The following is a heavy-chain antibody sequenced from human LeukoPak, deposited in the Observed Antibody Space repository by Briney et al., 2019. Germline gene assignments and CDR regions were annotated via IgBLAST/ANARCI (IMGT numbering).Heavy chain of an antibody. Sequence: SGTLSLTCAVYGGSFSGYYWSWIRQPPGKGLEWIGEINHSGSTNYNPSLKSRVTISVDTSKNQFSLKLSSVTAADTAVYYCATPRITMVRGVISYYFDYWGQGTLVTVSS. CDR1: GGSFSGYY. V-gene: IGHV4-34*01. CDR3: ATPRITMVRGVISYYFDY. D-gene: IGHD3-10*01. CDR2: INHSGST. J-gene: IGHJ4*02.